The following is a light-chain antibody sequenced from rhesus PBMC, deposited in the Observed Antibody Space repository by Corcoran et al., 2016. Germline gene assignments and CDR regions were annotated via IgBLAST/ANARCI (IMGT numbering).Light chain of an antibody. CDR2: AAS. CDR3: LQGYSAPFT. V-gene: IGKV1-36*02. CDR1: QGIRNF. J-gene: IGKJ3*01. Sequence: DIQMTKSPSSLSASVGDRVTITCRASQGIRNFLTWYQEKPGKPPKRLIYAASSLETGVPSRFSGSGSGTDFTLTISSLHPEDFATYYCLQGYSAPFTFGPGTKLDIK.